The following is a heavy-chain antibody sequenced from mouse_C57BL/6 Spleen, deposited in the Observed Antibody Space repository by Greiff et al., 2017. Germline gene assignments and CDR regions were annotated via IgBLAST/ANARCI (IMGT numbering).Heavy chain of an antibody. CDR3: ARQGYYSDY. CDR2: ISGGGGNT. Sequence: EVKVVESGGGLVKPGGSLKLSCAASGFTFSSYTMSWVRQTPEKRLAWVATISGGGGNTYYPDSVKGRFTISGDNAKNTLYLQMSSLRSEDTALYYCARQGYYSDYWGQGTTLTVSS. CDR1: GFTFSSYT. V-gene: IGHV5-9*01. J-gene: IGHJ2*01.